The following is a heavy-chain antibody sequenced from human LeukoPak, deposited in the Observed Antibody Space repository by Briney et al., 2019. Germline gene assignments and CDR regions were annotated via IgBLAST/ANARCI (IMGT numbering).Heavy chain of an antibody. CDR1: GSTFSSYW. CDR3: ARNLGLRDDY. D-gene: IGHD4-17*01. CDR2: INSDGSIT. V-gene: IGHV3-74*01. Sequence: GGSLRLSCAASGSTFSSYWMHWVRQAPGKGLVWVSRINSDGSITSYADSVKGRFTISRDNAKNTLYLQMNSLRAEDMAIYYCARNLGLRDDYWGQGTLVTVSS. J-gene: IGHJ4*02.